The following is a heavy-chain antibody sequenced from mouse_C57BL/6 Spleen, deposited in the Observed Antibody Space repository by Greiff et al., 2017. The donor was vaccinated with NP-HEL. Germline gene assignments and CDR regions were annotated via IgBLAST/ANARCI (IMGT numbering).Heavy chain of an antibody. V-gene: IGHV1-54*01. J-gene: IGHJ2*01. CDR2: INPGSGGT. Sequence: VQLQQSGAELVRPGTSVKVSCKASGYAFTNYLIEWVKQRPGQGLEWIGVINPGSGGTNYNEKFKGKATLTADKSSSTAYMQLSSLTSEDSAVYFCARWGAQAPFDYWGQGTTLTVSS. CDR3: ARWGAQAPFDY. CDR1: GYAFTNYL. D-gene: IGHD3-2*02.